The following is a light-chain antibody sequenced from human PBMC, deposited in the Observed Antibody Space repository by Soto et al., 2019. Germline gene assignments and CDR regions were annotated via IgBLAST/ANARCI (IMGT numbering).Light chain of an antibody. J-gene: IGKJ1*01. Sequence: IVLTQSSGTLSLSPGERATLSCRAIETISSSYLAWYQKKPGQAPRLLIYTASSRATGIPDRFSGSGSGTDFTLTINRMEPEDFAVYYCQQYNSSPWTCGQGTKVDIK. CDR2: TAS. CDR3: QQYNSSPWT. CDR1: ETISSSY. V-gene: IGKV3-20*01.